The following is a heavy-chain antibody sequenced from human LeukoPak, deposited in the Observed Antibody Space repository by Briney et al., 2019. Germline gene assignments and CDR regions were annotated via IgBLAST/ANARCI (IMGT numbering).Heavy chain of an antibody. CDR1: GDSMNNYY. D-gene: IGHD3-16*01. J-gene: IGHJ4*02. Sequence: SETLSLTCTVSGDSMNNYYWTWMRQPAGKGVEWIGRIYISGNTMYNPSLQSRVTMSLDTSKNHFSLKLRSVTAADTAVYFCARGGVLHTYFDYWGQGTLVSVSS. V-gene: IGHV4-4*07. CDR2: IYISGNT. CDR3: ARGGVLHTYFDY.